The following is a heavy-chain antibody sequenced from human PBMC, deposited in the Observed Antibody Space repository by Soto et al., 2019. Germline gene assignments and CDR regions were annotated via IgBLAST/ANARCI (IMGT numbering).Heavy chain of an antibody. Sequence: EVHLVESGGGLVQPGRSLRLSCAASGFTFDDYAMHWVRQAPGKGLEWVSGISWHSDSTGYADSVKGRFTISRDNAKNSLFLQMNSLRAEDTALYFCAKDTYIIVGGTHIDLWGRGTLVSVSS. J-gene: IGHJ4*02. CDR3: AKDTYIIVGGTHIDL. V-gene: IGHV3-9*01. D-gene: IGHD1-26*01. CDR2: ISWHSDST. CDR1: GFTFDDYA.